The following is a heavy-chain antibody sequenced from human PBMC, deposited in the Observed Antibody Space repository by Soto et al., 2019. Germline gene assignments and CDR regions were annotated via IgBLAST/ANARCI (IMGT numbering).Heavy chain of an antibody. J-gene: IGHJ5*02. CDR2: IYYSGNT. V-gene: IGHV4-39*01. CDR1: GGSISSSSYY. Sequence: QLQLQESGPGLVKPSETLSLICTVSGGSISVSGGSISSSSYYWTWIRQPPGKGLEWIGTIYYSGNTYYNPSLMSRVSISVDTSKNQFSLKLNSVTAADTAVYYCARQNWALGWFDPWGQGTLVTVSS. D-gene: IGHD7-27*01. CDR3: ARQNWALGWFDP.